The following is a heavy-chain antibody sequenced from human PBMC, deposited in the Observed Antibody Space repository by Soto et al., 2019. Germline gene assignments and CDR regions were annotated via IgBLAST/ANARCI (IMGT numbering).Heavy chain of an antibody. J-gene: IGHJ4*02. D-gene: IGHD3-22*01. CDR2: IYYSGST. CDR1: RQSISSYY. Sequence: EPLSLTSPASRQSISSYYWCWIRQPPGKGLEWIGYIYYSGSTNYNPSLRSRVTISVDTSKNQFSLKLSSVTAADTAVYYSARAYSYDSSGSDYWGPETLF. V-gene: IGHV4-59*01. CDR3: ARAYSYDSSGSDY.